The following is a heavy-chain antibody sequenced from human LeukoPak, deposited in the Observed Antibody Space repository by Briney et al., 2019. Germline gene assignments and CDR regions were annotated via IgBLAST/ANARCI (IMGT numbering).Heavy chain of an antibody. V-gene: IGHV1-2*02. D-gene: IGHD5-12*01. CDR2: INPNSGGT. Sequence: ASVKVSCKASGYTFTGYYMHWVRQAPGQGLEWMGWINPNSGGTNYAQKFQGRVTMTRDTSNSTAYMELSRLRSDDTAVYYCARESGVDIVATIVGDFDYWGQGTLVTVSS. CDR3: ARESGVDIVATIVGDFDY. CDR1: GYTFTGYY. J-gene: IGHJ4*02.